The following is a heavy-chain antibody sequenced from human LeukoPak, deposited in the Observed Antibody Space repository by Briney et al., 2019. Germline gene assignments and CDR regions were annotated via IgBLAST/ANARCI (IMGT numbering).Heavy chain of an antibody. D-gene: IGHD6-19*01. CDR2: ISWNRGSI. V-gene: IGHV3-9*01. J-gene: IGHJ4*02. CDR3: AKDNGAVAVTYFDY. CDR1: GFTFDDYA. Sequence: LRLSCAASGFTFDDYAMQWVRPAPGKGLEWVSGISWNRGSIGYADSVKGRFTISRDNAKNSLYLQMNSLRAEDTALYYCAKDNGAVAVTYFDYWGQGTLVTVSS.